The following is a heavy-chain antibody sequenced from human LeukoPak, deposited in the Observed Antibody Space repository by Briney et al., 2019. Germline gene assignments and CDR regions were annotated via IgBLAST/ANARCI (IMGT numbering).Heavy chain of an antibody. J-gene: IGHJ3*02. D-gene: IGHD1-26*01. CDR3: ARSGGNYYSI. CDR2: IYPGDSVT. V-gene: IGHV5-51*01. CDR1: GYRFTSYW. Sequence: GESLQISCKGSGYRFTSYWIGWVRPMPGKGLEWMGIIYPGDSVTIYSPSFQGQVTISADKSTSTANLQWSSLKASDTAMYYCARSGGNYYSIWGQGTMVTVSS.